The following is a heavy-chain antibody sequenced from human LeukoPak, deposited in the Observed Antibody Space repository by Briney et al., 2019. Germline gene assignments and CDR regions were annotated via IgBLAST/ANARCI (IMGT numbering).Heavy chain of an antibody. Sequence: SQTLSLTCTVSGGSISSGDYYWGWIRQPPGKGLEWIVYIYYSGSTYYNPSLKSRVTISVDTSKNQFSLKLSSVTAADTAVYYCASRHYYDSSGYYYGLDDGGQGTLVTVS. CDR2: IYYSGST. V-gene: IGHV4-30-4*08. J-gene: IGHJ4*02. D-gene: IGHD3-22*01. CDR1: GGSISSGDYY. CDR3: ASRHYYDSSGYYYGLDD.